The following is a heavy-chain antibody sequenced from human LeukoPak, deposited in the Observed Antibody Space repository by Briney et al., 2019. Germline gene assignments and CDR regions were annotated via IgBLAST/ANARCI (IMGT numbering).Heavy chain of an antibody. V-gene: IGHV3-23*01. D-gene: IGHD3-16*02. Sequence: TGGSLRLSCTFSGFILTDYAMRWGRQTPRTGLEWISSITGRGVSAYYADSVKGRFTVSRDTSKKTLYLQMNSLRDEDTAVYSCARGTIPLDYWYFDLWGRGTLVTVSS. J-gene: IGHJ2*01. CDR1: GFILTDYA. CDR2: ITGRGVSA. CDR3: ARGTIPLDYWYFDL.